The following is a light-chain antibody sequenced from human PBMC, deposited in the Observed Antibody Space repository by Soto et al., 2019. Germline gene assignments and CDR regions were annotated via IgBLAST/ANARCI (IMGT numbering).Light chain of an antibody. J-gene: IGKJ2*01. CDR1: QGIRND. V-gene: IGKV1-6*01. CDR2: TAS. Sequence: AIQMTQSPSSLSASVGDRVTITCRASQGIRNDLGWFQQKPGKAPKLLIYTASSLQSGVPSRFSGSGSGTDFTLTISSLQPEDFATYYCLQDYNYPYTFGQGTKVEIK. CDR3: LQDYNYPYT.